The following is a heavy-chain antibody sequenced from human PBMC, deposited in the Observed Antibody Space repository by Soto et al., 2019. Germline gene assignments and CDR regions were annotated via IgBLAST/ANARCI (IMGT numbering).Heavy chain of an antibody. D-gene: IGHD3-16*02. Sequence: QVQLVESGGGVVQPGRSLRLSCAASGFTFSSYGMHWVRQAPGKGLEWVAVISYDGSNKYYADSVKGRFTISRDNSKNTLYLQMNSLRAEDTAVYYCAKEGRRRIVGEYYFDYWGQGTLVTVSS. CDR1: GFTFSSYG. CDR2: ISYDGSNK. J-gene: IGHJ4*02. CDR3: AKEGRRRIVGEYYFDY. V-gene: IGHV3-30*18.